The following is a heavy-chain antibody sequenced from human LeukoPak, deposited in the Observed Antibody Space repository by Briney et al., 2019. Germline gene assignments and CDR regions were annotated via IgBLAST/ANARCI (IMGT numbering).Heavy chain of an antibody. J-gene: IGHJ4*02. Sequence: SETLSLTCTVSGHSISSGSFWGWIRQPPGKGLEWIGSIYHSGSTFYNPSLKSRVTISVDTSKNQFSLQLNSVTPEDTAVYYCARVGGGGRISSASQYFDYWGQGTLVTVSS. CDR1: GHSISSGSF. CDR2: IYHSGST. D-gene: IGHD3-16*01. CDR3: ARVGGGGRISSASQYFDY. V-gene: IGHV4-38-2*02.